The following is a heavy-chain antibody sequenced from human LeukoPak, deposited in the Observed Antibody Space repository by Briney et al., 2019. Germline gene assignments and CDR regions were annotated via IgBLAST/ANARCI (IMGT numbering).Heavy chain of an antibody. CDR1: GDSFSSNSAA. D-gene: IGHD5-24*01. J-gene: IGHJ4*02. Sequence: SQTLSLTCAISGDSFSSNSAAWTWIRQSPSRGLEWLGRTYYRSKWSNDYAVSVKGLITINPDTSKNQFSLQLNSVTPEDTAVYYCARELEMATIYSYFDYWGQGTLVTVSS. CDR2: TYYRSKWSN. V-gene: IGHV6-1*01. CDR3: ARELEMATIYSYFDY.